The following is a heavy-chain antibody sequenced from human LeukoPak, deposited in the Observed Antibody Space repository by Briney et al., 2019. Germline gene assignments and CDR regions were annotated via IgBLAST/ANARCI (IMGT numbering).Heavy chain of an antibody. CDR3: ARFNWNDPFFDY. J-gene: IGHJ4*02. CDR2: IYWDDDK. CDR1: GFSLNTGGVG. D-gene: IGHD1-20*01. Sequence: KKSGPTLVKPTQTLTLTCTFSGFSLNTGGVGVGWIRQSTGKALEWLALIYWDDDKRYSPSLKSRLTITKDTSKNQVVLTMSNMDRVDTATYYCARFNWNDPFFDYWGQGTLVTVSS. V-gene: IGHV2-5*02.